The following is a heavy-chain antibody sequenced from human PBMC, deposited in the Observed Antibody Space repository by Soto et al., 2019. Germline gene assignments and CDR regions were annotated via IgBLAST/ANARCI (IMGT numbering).Heavy chain of an antibody. D-gene: IGHD1-26*01. Sequence: QVQLVESGGGVVQPGRSLRLSCAASGFTFSSYGMHWVRQAPGKGLEWVAVISYDGSNKHYADSVKGRFTISRDNPKNTLYLQMNSLRAEDTAGYYCARSPYSVSYLAYFDYWGQGTLVTVTS. V-gene: IGHV3-30*03. CDR1: GFTFSSYG. J-gene: IGHJ4*02. CDR3: ARSPYSVSYLAYFDY. CDR2: ISYDGSNK.